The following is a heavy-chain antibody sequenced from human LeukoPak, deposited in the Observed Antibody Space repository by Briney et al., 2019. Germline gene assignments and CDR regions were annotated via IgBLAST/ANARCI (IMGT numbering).Heavy chain of an antibody. D-gene: IGHD1-1*01. CDR3: AREKSKRYREFDS. J-gene: IGHJ4*02. CDR2: VYTSGST. CDR1: GGSIISYY. Sequence: SEALSLTCTVSGGSIISYYWSCLLRPAGGGREGSGRVYTSGSTNSTASLKSRVSMSVDTSKNQFTLKLSSVPAAHTAVFYCAREKSKRYREFDSWGQGTLVTVSS. V-gene: IGHV4-4*07.